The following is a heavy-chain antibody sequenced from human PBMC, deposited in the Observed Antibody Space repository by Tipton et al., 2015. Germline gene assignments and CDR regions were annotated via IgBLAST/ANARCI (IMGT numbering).Heavy chain of an antibody. CDR2: LYFRGGT. CDR3: ACQDYDSLTRDYQTVDY. V-gene: IGHV4-39*07. CDR1: GGSISSSSYY. J-gene: IGHJ4*02. Sequence: TLSLTCTVSGGSISSSSYYWAWIRQPPGKGLEWIGSLYFRGGTYYNPSLKSLLTMSRDTSKNQFSLKLTSVTAADTAVYYCACQDYDSLTRDYQTVDYWGQGTLVTVSS. D-gene: IGHD3-9*01.